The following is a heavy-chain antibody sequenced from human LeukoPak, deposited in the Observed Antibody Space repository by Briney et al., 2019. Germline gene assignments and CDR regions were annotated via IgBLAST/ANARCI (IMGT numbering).Heavy chain of an antibody. J-gene: IGHJ4*02. CDR1: GASISNSNW. V-gene: IGHV4-4*02. CDR3: ASRAPRDNYNRYLPIDY. CDR2: MFHSGST. Sequence: SGTLSLTCAVTGASISNSNWWSWVRQPPGTGLEWIGEMFHSGSTNYKPSLKSRATISVDKSKNQFSLKLNSVTAADTAVYYCASRAPRDNYNRYLPIDYWGQGTLVTVSS. D-gene: IGHD3-22*01.